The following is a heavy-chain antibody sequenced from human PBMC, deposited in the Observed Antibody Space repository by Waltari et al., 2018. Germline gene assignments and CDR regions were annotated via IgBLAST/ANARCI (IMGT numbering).Heavy chain of an antibody. J-gene: IGHJ4*02. Sequence: EVQLVESGGGLVEPGGSLRLSCGASGFTFNNAWMHWVRQAPGKGLEWLVRIKSDTYGGTTDYAAPVKGRFTISRDDSKNTLYLQMNSLKTDDTAVYYCTQIALWFGDPVDYWGQGTLVTVSA. V-gene: IGHV3-15*07. CDR3: TQIALWFGDPVDY. CDR2: IKSDTYGGTT. D-gene: IGHD3-10*01. CDR1: GFTFNNAW.